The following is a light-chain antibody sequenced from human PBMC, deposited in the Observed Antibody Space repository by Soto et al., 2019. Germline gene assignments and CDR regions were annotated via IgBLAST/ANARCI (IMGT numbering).Light chain of an antibody. J-gene: IGKJ4*01. CDR1: ESISNY. CDR3: QQTFSNLIS. Sequence: IQLTQSPSSLSASAGDRVTIACRASESISNYLNWYQLKPGEALKVLIYSASTLRGGVPSRFSGTGSGTEFTLTISSLQPEDVATYFCQQTFSNLISFGGGTKVEIK. CDR2: SAS. V-gene: IGKV1-39*01.